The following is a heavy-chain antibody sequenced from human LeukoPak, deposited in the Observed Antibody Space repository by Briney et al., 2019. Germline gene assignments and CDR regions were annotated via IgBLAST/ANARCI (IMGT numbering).Heavy chain of an antibody. V-gene: IGHV4-34*01. D-gene: IGHD3-10*01. Sequence: KPSETLSLTCAVYGGSFSGYYWSWIRQPPGKGLEWIGEINHSGSTNYNPSLKSRVTISVDTSKNQFSLKLSSVTAADTAVYYCARRNSLSWSYYGSGRLRGDFDYWGQGTLVTVSS. CDR1: GGSFSGYY. CDR2: INHSGST. J-gene: IGHJ4*02. CDR3: ARRNSLSWSYYGSGRLRGDFDY.